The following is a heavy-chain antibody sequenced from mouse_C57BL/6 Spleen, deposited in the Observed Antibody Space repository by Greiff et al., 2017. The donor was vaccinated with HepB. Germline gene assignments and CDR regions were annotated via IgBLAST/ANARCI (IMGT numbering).Heavy chain of an antibody. Sequence: EVKLQESGPELVKPGASVKIPCKASGYTFTDYNMDWVKQSHGKSLEWIGDINPNNGGTIYNQKFKGKATLTVDKSSSTAYMELRSLTSEDTAVYYCARRNNLRLGFDYWGQGTTLTVSS. J-gene: IGHJ2*01. D-gene: IGHD2-12*01. CDR1: GYTFTDYN. CDR3: ARRNNLRLGFDY. V-gene: IGHV1-18*01. CDR2: INPNNGGT.